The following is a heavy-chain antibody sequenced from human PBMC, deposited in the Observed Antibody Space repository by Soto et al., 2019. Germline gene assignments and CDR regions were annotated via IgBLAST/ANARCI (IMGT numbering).Heavy chain of an antibody. CDR3: AKDLWFAESGFIKGVY. Sequence: EVQLLESGGGLVQPGGSLRLSCAASGFTFSNYVMKWVRQAPGKGLEWVSSIGGGTGNAYYADSVKGRFTISRDNSKNTLYLQINSLRAEDTAVYYCAKDLWFAESGFIKGVYWGLGALVTVSS. V-gene: IGHV3-23*01. CDR1: GFTFSNYV. CDR2: IGGGTGNA. D-gene: IGHD3-10*01. J-gene: IGHJ4*02.